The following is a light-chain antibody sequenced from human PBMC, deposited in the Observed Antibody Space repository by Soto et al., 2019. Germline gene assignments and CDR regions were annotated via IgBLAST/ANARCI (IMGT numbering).Light chain of an antibody. Sequence: EIVLTQSPGTLSVSPVERATLSCRASQTIDTNLAWYQQKPGQAPRLLIFGASTRATGIPARFSGSGSGTEFSLTITSLQSEDFALYYCQQYNNRPPWTFGQGTKVDIK. CDR1: QTIDTN. V-gene: IGKV3-15*01. J-gene: IGKJ1*01. CDR2: GAS. CDR3: QQYNNRPPWT.